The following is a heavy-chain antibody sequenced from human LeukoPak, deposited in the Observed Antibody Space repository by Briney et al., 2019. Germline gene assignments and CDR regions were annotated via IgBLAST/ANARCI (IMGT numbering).Heavy chain of an antibody. CDR1: GFTFSSYA. CDR3: AKHSVVAATPDY. CDR2: ISGSGSAT. Sequence: GGSLGLSCAASGFTFSSYAMSWVRQAPGKGLEWVSAISGSGSATYYADSVKGRFTISRDNSKNTLFLQMNSLRAEDTAVYYCAKHSVVAATPDYWGQGTLVTVSS. D-gene: IGHD2-15*01. J-gene: IGHJ4*02. V-gene: IGHV3-23*01.